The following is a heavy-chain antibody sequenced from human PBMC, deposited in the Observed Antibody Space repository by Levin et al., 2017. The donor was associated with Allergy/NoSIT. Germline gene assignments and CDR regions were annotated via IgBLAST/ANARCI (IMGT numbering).Heavy chain of an antibody. Sequence: ASVKVSCKASGYSFKYFGITWVRQAPGQGLEWMGWVSPYDGKRIYAQNFQDRLTMATDTPTNTAYMELRNLRSDDTAEYYCARDRDGARKADFDNWGQGTLVTVSS. D-gene: IGHD4/OR15-4a*01. CDR3: ARDRDGARKADFDN. J-gene: IGHJ4*02. CDR1: GYSFKYFG. CDR2: VSPYDGKR. V-gene: IGHV1-18*01.